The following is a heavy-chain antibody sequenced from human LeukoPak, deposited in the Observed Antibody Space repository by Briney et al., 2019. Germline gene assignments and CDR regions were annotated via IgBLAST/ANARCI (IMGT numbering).Heavy chain of an antibody. CDR3: ARVTNSYYCDSSGYPHVDY. D-gene: IGHD3-22*01. J-gene: IGHJ4*02. CDR2: INPNSGCT. CDR1: GYTFTGYC. Sequence: GASVKVSCKASGYTFTGYCMHWVRQAPGQGLEWMGWINPNSGCTNYAQKFQGRVTMTRDTAISTAYMELSRLRSEDTAAYFCARVTNSYYCDSSGYPHVDYWGQGTLVTVSS. V-gene: IGHV1-2*02.